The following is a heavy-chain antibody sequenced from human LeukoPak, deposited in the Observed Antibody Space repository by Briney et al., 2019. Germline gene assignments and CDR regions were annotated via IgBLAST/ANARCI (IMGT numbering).Heavy chain of an antibody. V-gene: IGHV4-39*07. D-gene: IGHD4/OR15-4a*01. CDR2: IYYSGST. CDR1: GGSISSSSYY. J-gene: IGHJ1*01. CDR3: ASMVPTLRYFQH. Sequence: PSETLSLTCTVSGGSISSSSYYWGWIRQPPGKGLEWIGSIYYSGSTYYNPSLKSRVTISVDTSKNQFSLKLSSVTAADTAVYYCASMVPTLRYFQHWGQGTLVTVSS.